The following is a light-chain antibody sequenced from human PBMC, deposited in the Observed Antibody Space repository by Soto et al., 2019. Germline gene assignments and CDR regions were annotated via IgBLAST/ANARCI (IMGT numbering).Light chain of an antibody. V-gene: IGKV4-1*01. J-gene: IGKJ2*01. CDR1: QRLFISSTNKNY. CDR2: WSS. Sequence: DIVMTQSPDSLAVFLGERATINCKSSQRLFISSTNKNYLAWFQQKPGQPPKLLIYWSSARESGVPDRFSGSGSGTDFTLTISSLQAEDVAIYYCLHYYNVPRTFGQGTKVEIK. CDR3: LHYYNVPRT.